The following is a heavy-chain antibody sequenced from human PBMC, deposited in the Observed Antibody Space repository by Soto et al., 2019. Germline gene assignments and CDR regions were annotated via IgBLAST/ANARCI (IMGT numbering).Heavy chain of an antibody. CDR3: ARNTYYDSTGTFDY. CDR2: IYYSGAT. Sequence: SETLSLTCTVSGGSITSYYWSWIRQPPGKELEWIGYIYYSGATNYNPSLKSRVTISVDTSKNQFSLRLGSVTAADTAVYYCARNTYYDSTGTFDYWGQGTLVTVSS. V-gene: IGHV4-59*01. J-gene: IGHJ4*02. D-gene: IGHD3-22*01. CDR1: GGSITSYY.